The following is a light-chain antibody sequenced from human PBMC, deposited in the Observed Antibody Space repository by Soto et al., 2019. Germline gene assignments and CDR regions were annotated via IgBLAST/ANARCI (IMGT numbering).Light chain of an antibody. J-gene: IGKJ1*01. Sequence: EIVLTQSPGTLSLFPGGRATLSCRASQSVNNNYLAWYQQKPGQAPRLLLFGASNRATGISDRFSGSGSGTDFAPSISRLEPEDFAVYYCQQYGKKPWTFGQGNAVQVK. CDR3: QQYGKKPWT. CDR1: QSVNNNY. V-gene: IGKV3-20*01. CDR2: GAS.